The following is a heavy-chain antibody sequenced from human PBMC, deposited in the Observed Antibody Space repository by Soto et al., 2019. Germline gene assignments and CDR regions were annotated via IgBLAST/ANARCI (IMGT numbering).Heavy chain of an antibody. CDR1: GGSFSGYY. V-gene: IGHV4-34*01. CDR2: INHSGST. J-gene: IGHJ4*02. CDR3: ARGRRNDYIWGSSKPQYSDC. D-gene: IGHD3-16*01. Sequence: SETLSLTCAVYGGSFSGYYWSWIRQPPGKGLEWIGEINHSGSTNYNPSLKSRVTISVDTSKNQFSLKLSSVTAADTAVYYCARGRRNDYIWGSSKPQYSDCWGQGTLVTVSS.